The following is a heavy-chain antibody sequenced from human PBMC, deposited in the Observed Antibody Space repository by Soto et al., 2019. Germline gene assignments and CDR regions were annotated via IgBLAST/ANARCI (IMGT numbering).Heavy chain of an antibody. J-gene: IGHJ5*02. CDR2: IYTSGST. CDR1: GDSISSYY. Sequence: SETLSLTCTVCGDSISSYYWSWIRQPAGKGLEWIGRIYTSGSTNYNPSLKSRVTMSVDTSKNQFSLKLSSVTAADTAVYYCARDEHYDFWSGYFNWFDPWGQGTLVTVSS. CDR3: ARDEHYDFWSGYFNWFDP. D-gene: IGHD3-3*01. V-gene: IGHV4-4*07.